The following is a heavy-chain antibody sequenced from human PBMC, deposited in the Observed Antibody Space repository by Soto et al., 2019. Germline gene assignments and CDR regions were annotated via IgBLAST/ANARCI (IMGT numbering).Heavy chain of an antibody. Sequence: ETLSLTCAVSGYSITNGYYWGWIRQPPGKGLEWIGSIYHSGNTYYNPSLKSRVTLSIDDAKNSLYLQMDSLRADDTAVYYCARESFSASPNFFDYWGQGTLVTVSS. D-gene: IGHD3-3*02. CDR1: GYSITNGYY. V-gene: IGHV4-38-2*02. J-gene: IGHJ4*02. CDR3: ARESFSASPNFFDY. CDR2: IYHSGNT.